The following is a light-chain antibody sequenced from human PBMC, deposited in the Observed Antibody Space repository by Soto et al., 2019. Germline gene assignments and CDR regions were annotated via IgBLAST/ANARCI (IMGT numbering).Light chain of an antibody. Sequence: EIVLTQSPGTLSLSPGERATLSCRASQSIARSYFVWYQQRPGQAPSPLIYATSSRATGIPDRFSSSGSGTAFALTISRLEPEDFAVYCCQHYGGSLKWALGHGTKVEIK. CDR2: ATS. J-gene: IGKJ1*01. CDR1: QSIARSY. V-gene: IGKV3-20*01. CDR3: QHYGGSLKWA.